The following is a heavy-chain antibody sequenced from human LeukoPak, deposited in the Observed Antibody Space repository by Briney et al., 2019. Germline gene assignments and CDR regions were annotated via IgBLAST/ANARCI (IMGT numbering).Heavy chain of an antibody. CDR1: GFTFSSSA. Sequence: GGSLRLSCAASGFTFSSSAMSWVHQAPGKGLEWVSTISGSGDRTYYADSVKGRFTISRDNSKNTLFLHMNSLRAEDTAVYSCAKGYYGSGSYGWFDYWGQGTLVTVSS. D-gene: IGHD3-10*01. J-gene: IGHJ4*02. V-gene: IGHV3-23*01. CDR2: ISGSGDRT. CDR3: AKGYYGSGSYGWFDY.